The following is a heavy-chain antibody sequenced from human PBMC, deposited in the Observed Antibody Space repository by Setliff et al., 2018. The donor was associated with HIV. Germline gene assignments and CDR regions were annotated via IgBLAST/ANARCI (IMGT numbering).Heavy chain of an antibody. V-gene: IGHV4-61*02. Sequence: PSETLSLTCTVSGGSVHSANYSWSWIRQPAGKGLEWIGRVFTSGYTNYNPSFKSRVSISVDTSKNQFSLKLNSVTAADTAVYYCARGAYYYDRRGFDFWGQGTLVTVSS. CDR1: GGSVHSANY. CDR3: ARGAYYYDRRGFDF. D-gene: IGHD3-22*01. CDR2: VFTSGYT. J-gene: IGHJ4*02.